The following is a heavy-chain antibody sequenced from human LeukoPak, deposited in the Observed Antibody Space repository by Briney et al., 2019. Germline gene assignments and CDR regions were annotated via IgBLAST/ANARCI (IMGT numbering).Heavy chain of an antibody. CDR1: GDSITSAAYY. Sequence: SETLSLTCTVSGDSITSAAYYWSWIRQPPGKGLEWIGYIYYSGSTNYNPSLKSRVTISVDTSKNQFSLKLSSVTAADTAVYYCARTPGSLDYWGQGTLVTVSS. CDR3: ARTPGSLDY. J-gene: IGHJ4*02. D-gene: IGHD3-10*01. V-gene: IGHV4-61*08. CDR2: IYYSGST.